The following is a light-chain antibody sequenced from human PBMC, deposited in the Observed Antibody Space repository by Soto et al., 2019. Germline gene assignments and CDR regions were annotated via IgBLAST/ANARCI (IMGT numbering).Light chain of an antibody. V-gene: IGLV2-8*01. CDR1: SSDVGGYNY. CDR3: SSYAGSNNLV. J-gene: IGLJ2*01. CDR2: EVS. Sequence: QSALTQPPSASGSPGQSVTISCTGTSSDVGGYNYVSWYQQHPGKYPKLMIYEVSKRPSGVPDRCSGYKSGNTASLTVSGLQAEDEADYYCSSYAGSNNLVFGGGTKLTVL.